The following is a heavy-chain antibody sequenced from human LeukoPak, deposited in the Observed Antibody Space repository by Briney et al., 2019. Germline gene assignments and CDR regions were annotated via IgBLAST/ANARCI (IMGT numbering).Heavy chain of an antibody. J-gene: IGHJ4*02. V-gene: IGHV3-30*02. CDR2: IRNDGRNK. Sequence: GGSLRLSCAASGLTFSKYGMYWVRQAPGKGLEWVAFIRNDGRNKYYTDSVKGRFTISRDNSKNTLYLQMNSLRAEDTAVYYCAKDLNYGDLLDYWGQGTLVTVSS. CDR3: AKDLNYGDLLDY. CDR1: GLTFSKYG. D-gene: IGHD4-17*01.